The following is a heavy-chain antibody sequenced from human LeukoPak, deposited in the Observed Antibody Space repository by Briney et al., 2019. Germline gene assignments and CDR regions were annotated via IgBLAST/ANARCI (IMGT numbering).Heavy chain of an antibody. V-gene: IGHV4-34*01. J-gene: IGHJ4*02. CDR3: ARPLGYRYYDFWSGYSDG. CDR1: GGSFSGYY. D-gene: IGHD3-3*01. Sequence: SETLSLTCAVYGGSFSGYYWSWIRQPPGKGLEWIGEINHSGSTNYNPSLKSRVTISVDTSKNQFSLKLSSVTAADTAVYYCARPLGYRYYDFWSGYSDGWGQGTLVTVSS. CDR2: INHSGST.